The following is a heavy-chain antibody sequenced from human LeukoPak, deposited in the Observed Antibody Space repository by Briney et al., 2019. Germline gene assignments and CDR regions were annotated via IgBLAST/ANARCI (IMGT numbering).Heavy chain of an antibody. V-gene: IGHV3-48*04. J-gene: IGHJ4*02. Sequence: PGGSLRLSCAASGFTFSSYAMSWVRQAPGKGLEWVSYISSSGSTIYYADSVKGRFTISRDNAKNSLYLQMNSLRAEDTAVYYCARSRIALGVSEPYYFDYWGQGTLVSVSS. CDR3: ARSRIALGVSEPYYFDY. D-gene: IGHD1-14*01. CDR2: ISSSGSTI. CDR1: GFTFSSYA.